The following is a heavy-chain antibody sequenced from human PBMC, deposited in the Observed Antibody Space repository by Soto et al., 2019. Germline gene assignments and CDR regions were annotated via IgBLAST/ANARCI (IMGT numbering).Heavy chain of an antibody. V-gene: IGHV4-59*01. CDR1: GGSISSYY. J-gene: IGHJ5*02. D-gene: IGHD3-16*02. CDR2: IHYSGSA. CDR3: ARGKIVVP. Sequence: QVQLQESGPGLVKPSETLSLTCTMSGGSISSYYWSWNRQPPGKGLEWIGYIHYSGSANYNPSLKTRVTMSVDTSKNQYSLKLSSVTAADTAVYFCARGKIVVPWGQGTLVTVSS.